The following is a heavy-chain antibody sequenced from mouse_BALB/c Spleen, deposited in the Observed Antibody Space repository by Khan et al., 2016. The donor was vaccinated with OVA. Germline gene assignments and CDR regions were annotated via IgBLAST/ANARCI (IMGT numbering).Heavy chain of an antibody. J-gene: IGHJ2*01. CDR2: IYPGTDNA. V-gene: IGHV1-76*01. CDR1: GYTFTTYW. CDR3: ARGEALYYFDY. Sequence: QMQLVESGAELVRPGTSVKLSCKTSGYTFTTYWIHWVKQRSGQGLEWIAWIYPGTDNAYYNEKFKDRATLTADKSSSTAYMQLSSLKSEDSAVYFCARGEALYYFDYWGQGTTLTVSS. D-gene: IGHD3-2*02.